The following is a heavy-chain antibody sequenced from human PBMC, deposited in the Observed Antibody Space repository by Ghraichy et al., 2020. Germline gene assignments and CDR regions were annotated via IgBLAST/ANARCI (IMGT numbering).Heavy chain of an antibody. V-gene: IGHV3-72*01. CDR3: VRDYHCSGGTCYDY. CDR1: GFTFSDHF. D-gene: IGHD2-15*01. Sequence: LSLTCAASGFTFSDHFMDWVRQVPGKGLEWVGRSRTKPYSFTTEYAASVKGRFTISRDDSENSLYLQMNSLKIEDTAVYYCVRDYHCSGGTCYDYWGQGTLVTVSS. CDR2: SRTKPYSFTT. J-gene: IGHJ4*02.